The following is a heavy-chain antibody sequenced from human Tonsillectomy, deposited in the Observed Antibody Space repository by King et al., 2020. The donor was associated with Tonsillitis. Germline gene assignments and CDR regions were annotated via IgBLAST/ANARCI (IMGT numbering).Heavy chain of an antibody. V-gene: IGHV1-18*01. J-gene: IGHJ6*02. CDR3: ARKDSDGWYYYGMDV. Sequence: VQLVQSGAEVKKPGASVRVSCKASGYTFSSYGSTWVRQASGQGLEWRGWISGYNGNTNHAQKLQVRVTMTTDTSTNTAYMELRSLRSDDTAVYYCARKDSDGWYYYGMDVWGQGTTVTVSS. D-gene: IGHD6-19*01. CDR1: GYTFSSYG. CDR2: ISGYNGNT.